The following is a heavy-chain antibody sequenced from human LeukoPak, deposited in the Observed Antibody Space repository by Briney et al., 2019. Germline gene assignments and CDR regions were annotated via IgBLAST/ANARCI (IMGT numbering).Heavy chain of an antibody. V-gene: IGHV4-39*01. CDR1: GGSLSSSSYY. CDR2: IYYSGST. J-gene: IGHJ4*02. Sequence: PSETLSLTCTVSGGSLSSSSYYWGWIRQPPGKGLEWSGSIYYSGSTYYNPSLKSEVTISVDTSKNQFSLKLSSVTAGDTAVYYCARGTGYWGEGTLVTVSS. CDR3: ARGTGY.